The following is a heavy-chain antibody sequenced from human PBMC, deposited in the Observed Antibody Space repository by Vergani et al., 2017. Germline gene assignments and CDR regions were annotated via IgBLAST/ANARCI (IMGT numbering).Heavy chain of an antibody. V-gene: IGHV3-48*02. CDR1: GFTFSTYS. Sequence: EVQLVESGGGLVQPGGSLRLSCAASGFTFSTYSMNWVRQAPGKGLEWVSYISSSSSTIYYADSVKGRFTISRDNAKNSLYLQMNSLRDEDTAVYYCAGEDYFWSGSYYYYYMDVWGKGTTVTVSS. CDR2: ISSSSSTI. CDR3: AGEDYFWSGSYYYYYMDV. D-gene: IGHD3-3*01. J-gene: IGHJ6*03.